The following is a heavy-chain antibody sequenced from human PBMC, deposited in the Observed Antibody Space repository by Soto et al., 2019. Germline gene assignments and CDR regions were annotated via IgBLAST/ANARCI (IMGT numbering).Heavy chain of an antibody. Sequence: TLSLSLAVSGGSISSGCYSWSWIRQPPGKGLEWIVYIYHSGSTYYNPSLKSRVTISVDRSKNQFSLKLSSVTAADTAVYYCARVHRGGYYYYGMDVWGQGTTVTVSS. J-gene: IGHJ6*02. V-gene: IGHV4-30-2*01. CDR2: IYHSGST. CDR1: GGSISSGCYS. D-gene: IGHD3-16*01. CDR3: ARVHRGGYYYYGMDV.